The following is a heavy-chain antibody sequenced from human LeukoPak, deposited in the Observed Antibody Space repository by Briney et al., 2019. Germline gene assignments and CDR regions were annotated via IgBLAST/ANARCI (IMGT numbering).Heavy chain of an antibody. CDR2: IYYSGGT. J-gene: IGHJ4*02. CDR1: GGSISSYY. Sequence: SETLSLTCTISGGSISSYYWSWIRQPPGKGLEWIGYIYYSGGTNYNPSLKSRVTISVDTSKNQFSLKLTSVTAADTAVYYCASLYGGSHFDDWGQGTLVTVSS. CDR3: ASLYGGSHFDD. D-gene: IGHD4-23*01. V-gene: IGHV4-59*01.